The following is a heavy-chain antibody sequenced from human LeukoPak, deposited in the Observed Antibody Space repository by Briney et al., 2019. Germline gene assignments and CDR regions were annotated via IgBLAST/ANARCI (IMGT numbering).Heavy chain of an antibody. Sequence: SGPTLVNPTQTLTRTCTFSGFSLSTSGMCVSWILQPPGKALEWLALIDCDDDKYYSTSLKTRLTISKDTSKNQVVLTMTNMDPVDTATYYCARISRYYGSGSYSHFDYWGQGTLVTVSS. J-gene: IGHJ4*02. CDR2: IDCDDDK. CDR3: ARISRYYGSGSYSHFDY. V-gene: IGHV2-70*01. D-gene: IGHD3-10*01. CDR1: GFSLSTSGMC.